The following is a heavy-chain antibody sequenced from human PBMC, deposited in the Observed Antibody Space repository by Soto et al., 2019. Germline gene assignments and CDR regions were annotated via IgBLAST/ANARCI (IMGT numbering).Heavy chain of an antibody. D-gene: IGHD2-2*01. CDR2: ISLYNGNT. CDR1: DFSFTSHG. Sequence: QIQLVQSGPEVKKPGASMKVSCKAYDFSFTSHGISWVRQAPGQGLEWMGGISLYNGNTNYAQQFQGTVTMTTDTSTSTAYMELRSLRSDDTAMYFCAIYHLELFRFDYWGQGTLVTVSS. CDR3: AIYHLELFRFDY. J-gene: IGHJ4*02. V-gene: IGHV1-18*04.